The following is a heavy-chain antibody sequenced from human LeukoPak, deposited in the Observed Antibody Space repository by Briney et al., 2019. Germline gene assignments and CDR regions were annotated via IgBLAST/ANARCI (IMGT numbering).Heavy chain of an antibody. CDR3: ARSIPYGTTWYGRSDY. CDR2: IRPDGTTK. D-gene: IGHD6-13*01. CDR1: GFPFSSYS. Sequence: GGSLRLSCAASGFPFSSYSMTWVRQAPGKGLEWVANIRPDGTTKFYVDSVKGRFTISRDNALNSLYLQMNSLRAEDTAIYYCARSIPYGTTWYGRSDYWGQGTLVTVSS. J-gene: IGHJ4*02. V-gene: IGHV3-7*03.